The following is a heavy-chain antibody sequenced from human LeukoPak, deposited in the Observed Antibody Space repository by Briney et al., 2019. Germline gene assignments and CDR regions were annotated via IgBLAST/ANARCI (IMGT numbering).Heavy chain of an antibody. CDR2: INHSGST. D-gene: IGHD2-21*02. Sequence: PSETLSLTCAVYGGSFSGYYWSWIRQPPGKGLEWIGEINHSGSTNYNPSLKSRVTISVDTSKNQFSLKLSSVTAADTAVYYCARARTYCGGDCYLNYYYYMDVWGKGTTVTVSS. CDR3: ARARTYCGGDCYLNYYYYMDV. V-gene: IGHV4-34*01. J-gene: IGHJ6*03. CDR1: GGSFSGYY.